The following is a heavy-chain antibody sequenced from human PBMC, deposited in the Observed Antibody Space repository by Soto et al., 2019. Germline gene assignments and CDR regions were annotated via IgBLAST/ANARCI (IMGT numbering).Heavy chain of an antibody. CDR1: GYTFTSYG. Sequence: QVQLVQSGAEVKKPGASVKVSCKASGYTFTSYGISWVRQAPGQGLEWMGWISAYNGNTNYAQKLQGRGTMTTDTSTSTGYMELRSLRSDDTAVYYCARDRGYDFWSGYVNYYYGMDVWGQGTTVTVSS. CDR3: ARDRGYDFWSGYVNYYYGMDV. V-gene: IGHV1-18*01. D-gene: IGHD3-3*01. J-gene: IGHJ6*02. CDR2: ISAYNGNT.